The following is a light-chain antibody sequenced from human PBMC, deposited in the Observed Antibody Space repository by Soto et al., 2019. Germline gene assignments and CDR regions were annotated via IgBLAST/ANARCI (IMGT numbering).Light chain of an antibody. V-gene: IGKV3-20*01. Sequence: EIVLTQSPGTLSLSPGERATLSCRASRSLSSSYVVWYQQKPGQAPRLLIYAASRRATGIPDRFSGSGSATAYTLTLSRLELEDFAVYYCQHQCPFGQGTKLEIK. CDR2: AAS. CDR1: RSLSSSY. CDR3: QHQCP. J-gene: IGKJ2*01.